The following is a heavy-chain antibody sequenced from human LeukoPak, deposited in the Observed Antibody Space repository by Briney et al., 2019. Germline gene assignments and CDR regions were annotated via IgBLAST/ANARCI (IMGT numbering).Heavy chain of an antibody. D-gene: IGHD3-3*01. J-gene: IGHJ4*02. CDR2: IRYDGSNK. Sequence: GGSLRLSCAASGFTFSSYGMHWVRQAPGKGLEWVAFIRYDGSNKYYADSVKGRFTISRDNSKNTLYLQMNSLRAEDTAVYYCAKGQSWSGYSALDYWGQGTLVTVSS. V-gene: IGHV3-30*02. CDR1: GFTFSSYG. CDR3: AKGQSWSGYSALDY.